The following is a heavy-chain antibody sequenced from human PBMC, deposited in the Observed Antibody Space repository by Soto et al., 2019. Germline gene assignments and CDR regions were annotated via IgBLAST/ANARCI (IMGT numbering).Heavy chain of an antibody. D-gene: IGHD3-3*01. CDR1: GGTFSSYA. Sequence: SVKVSCKASGGTFSSYAISWVRQAPGQGLEWMGGIIPIFGTANYAQKFQGRVTITADKSTSTAYMELSSLRSEDTAVYYCARVETIFGVVTKQYYFDYWGQGTLVTVSS. CDR3: ARVETIFGVVTKQYYFDY. J-gene: IGHJ4*02. V-gene: IGHV1-69*06. CDR2: IIPIFGTA.